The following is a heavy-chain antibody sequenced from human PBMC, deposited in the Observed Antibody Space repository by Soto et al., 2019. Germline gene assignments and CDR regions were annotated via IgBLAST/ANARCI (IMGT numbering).Heavy chain of an antibody. V-gene: IGHV1-46*01. J-gene: IGHJ4*02. CDR2: INPSGGST. D-gene: IGHD6-13*01. CDR1: GYTFTSYY. Sequence: ASVKVSCKASGYTFTSYYMHWVRQAPGQGLEWMGIINPSGGSTSYAQKFQGRVTMTRDTSTSTVYMELSSLRSEDTAVYYCARDRNRIAAAGTPGEYDYWGQGTLVT. CDR3: ARDRNRIAAAGTPGEYDY.